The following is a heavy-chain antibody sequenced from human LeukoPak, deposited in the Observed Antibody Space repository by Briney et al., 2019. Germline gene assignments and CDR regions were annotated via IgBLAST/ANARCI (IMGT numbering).Heavy chain of an antibody. V-gene: IGHV5-51*01. CDR2: IFPDDSET. CDR1: KYTFTDYW. CDR3: VRTVTGIKSPFDY. J-gene: IGHJ4*02. D-gene: IGHD1-1*01. Sequence: GESLKISCKASKYTFTDYWIAWVRQVPGKGLEWMGIIFPDDSETRYSPSFRGQVTISADKSITTAYLRWSGLKASDTGMYYCVRTVTGIKSPFDYWGQGTLVTVSS.